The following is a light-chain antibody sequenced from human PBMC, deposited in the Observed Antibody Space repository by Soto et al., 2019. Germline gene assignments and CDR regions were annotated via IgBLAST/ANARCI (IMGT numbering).Light chain of an antibody. CDR1: QSVKNH. J-gene: IGKJ1*01. V-gene: IGKV3D-15*01. Sequence: EIGLTQSPATLSASSGEGISLSCRASQSVKNHLAWYQHKPGQPPRLLFFDASIRAAGIPARFSAGGSGTEFTLVISSLQSEDAAVYYCQEYNAWPPGTFGQGTKVEIK. CDR2: DAS. CDR3: QEYNAWPPGT.